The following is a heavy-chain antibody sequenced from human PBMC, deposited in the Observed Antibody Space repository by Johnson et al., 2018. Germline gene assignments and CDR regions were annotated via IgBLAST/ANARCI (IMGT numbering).Heavy chain of an antibody. Sequence: EVQLVESGGGLVKPGRSLRLSCTASGFTFGDYAMSWFRQAPGKGLEWVGFIRSKAYGGTTEYAASVKGRFIISRDDSKSIAYLKINSLKTEDTAVYYCTRPYYYDSSGTKPYWYFDLWGRGTLVTVSS. CDR1: GFTFGDYA. CDR2: IRSKAYGGTT. V-gene: IGHV3-49*05. J-gene: IGHJ2*01. D-gene: IGHD3-22*01. CDR3: TRPYYYDSSGTKPYWYFDL.